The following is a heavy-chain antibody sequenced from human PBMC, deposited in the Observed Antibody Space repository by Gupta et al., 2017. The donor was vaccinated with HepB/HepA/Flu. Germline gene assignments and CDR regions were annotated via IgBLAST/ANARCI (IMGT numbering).Heavy chain of an antibody. V-gene: IGHV3-23*01. J-gene: IGHJ5*02. D-gene: IGHD6-13*01. CDR2: ISGSGGST. CDR3: AKVVAAASPTLVTHFNWFDP. Sequence: EVQLLESGGGLVQPGGSLRLSCAASGFTFSSYAMSWVRQAPGKGLEWVSAISGSGGSTYYADSVKGRFTISRDNSKNTLYLQMNSLRAEDTAVYYCAKVVAAASPTLVTHFNWFDPWGQGTLVTVSS. CDR1: GFTFSSYA.